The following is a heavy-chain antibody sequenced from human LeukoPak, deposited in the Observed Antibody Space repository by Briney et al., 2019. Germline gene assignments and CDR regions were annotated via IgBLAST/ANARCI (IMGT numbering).Heavy chain of an antibody. Sequence: APLRVSCTASGYTFTSYGISWVRQAPGHGLEWMGWISAYNGNTNYAQKLQGRVTMTTDTSTSTGYMELRSLRSDDTAVYYCARGIVGTLNYFDYWGQGTLVTVSS. CDR2: ISAYNGNT. J-gene: IGHJ4*02. V-gene: IGHV1-18*01. D-gene: IGHD1-26*01. CDR1: GYTFTSYG. CDR3: ARGIVGTLNYFDY.